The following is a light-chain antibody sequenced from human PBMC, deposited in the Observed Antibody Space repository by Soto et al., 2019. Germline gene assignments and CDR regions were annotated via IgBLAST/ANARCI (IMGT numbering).Light chain of an antibody. V-gene: IGKV1-6*01. J-gene: IGKJ1*01. CDR2: AAS. Sequence: IQMTQSPSSLSASVGDRVTITCRASQGIRNDLGLYQQKPGKAPKLLIYAASSLQSGVPSRFSGSGSGTDFPPTISSLAPEDFATYYCLKDYNYPRGFGQGTKGE. CDR1: QGIRND. CDR3: LKDYNYPRG.